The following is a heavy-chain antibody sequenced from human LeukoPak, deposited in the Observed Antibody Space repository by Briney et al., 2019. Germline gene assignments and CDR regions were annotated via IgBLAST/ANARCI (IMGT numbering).Heavy chain of an antibody. CDR1: VGSISSGTYY. Sequence: SQTRSLTCTVSVGSISSGTYYWTWIRQPAGKGLEWIGRIYTSGSTNYNPSLKSRVTISIDTSKNQFSLKLSSVTAADTAVYYCARAVGSIISFWGQGTLVTVSS. D-gene: IGHD3-16*01. J-gene: IGHJ4*02. CDR2: IYTSGST. V-gene: IGHV4-61*02. CDR3: ARAVGSIISF.